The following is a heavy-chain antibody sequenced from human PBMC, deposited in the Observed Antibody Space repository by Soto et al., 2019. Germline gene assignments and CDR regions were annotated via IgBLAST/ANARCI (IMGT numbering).Heavy chain of an antibody. D-gene: IGHD2-15*01. J-gene: IGHJ6*02. CDR3: ARDSDIVAPYYYSMDV. CDR2: ISSSSSTI. V-gene: IGHV3-48*02. CDR1: GFTFSSYS. Sequence: PGGSLRLSCAASGFTFSSYSMNWVRQAPGKGLEWVSYISSSSSTIYYADSVKGRFTISRDNAKNSLYLQMNSLRDEDTAVYYCARDSDIVAPYYYSMDVWGQGTTVTVSS.